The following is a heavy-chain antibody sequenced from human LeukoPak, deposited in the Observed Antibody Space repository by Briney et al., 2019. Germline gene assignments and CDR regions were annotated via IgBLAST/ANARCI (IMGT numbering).Heavy chain of an antibody. V-gene: IGHV3-21*04. CDR3: AKGGFDSSGSLIGYFDY. CDR2: ISSISSSI. J-gene: IGHJ4*02. D-gene: IGHD3-22*01. CDR1: GFTFSSYS. Sequence: GGSLRLSCAASGFTFSSYSMNWVRQAPGKGLEWVSSISSISSSIFYADSVKGRFTISRDNAKNSLYLQMNSLRAEDMAFYYCAKGGFDSSGSLIGYFDYWGQGILVTVSS.